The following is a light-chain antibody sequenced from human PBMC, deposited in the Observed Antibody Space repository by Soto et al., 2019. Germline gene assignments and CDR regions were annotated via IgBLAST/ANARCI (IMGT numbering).Light chain of an antibody. CDR2: LSSDGSH. J-gene: IGLJ3*02. CDR3: QTWATGILV. V-gene: IGLV4-69*01. CDR1: SGHRTYA. Sequence: QLVLTQSPSASASLGASVKLTCTLSSGHRTYAIAWHQQQPEKGPRYLMKLSSDGSHTKGDGIPDRFSGSSSGAERYLTISSLQSEDEADYYCQTWATGILVFGGGTKLTVL.